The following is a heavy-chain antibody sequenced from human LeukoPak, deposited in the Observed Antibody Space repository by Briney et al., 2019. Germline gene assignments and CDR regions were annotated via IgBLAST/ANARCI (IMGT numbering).Heavy chain of an antibody. J-gene: IGHJ4*02. Sequence: ASVKVSCKASGGTFSSYAISWVRQAPGQVLEWMGGIIPIFGTANYAQKFQGRVTITADESTSTAYMELSSLRSEDTAVYYCASKVPGSSWYDYWGQGTLVTVSS. V-gene: IGHV1-69*01. CDR1: GGTFSSYA. CDR3: ASKVPGSSWYDY. CDR2: IIPIFGTA. D-gene: IGHD6-13*01.